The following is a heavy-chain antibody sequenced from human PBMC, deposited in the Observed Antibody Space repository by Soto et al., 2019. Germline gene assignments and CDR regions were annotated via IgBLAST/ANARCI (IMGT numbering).Heavy chain of an antibody. V-gene: IGHV4-39*01. CDR1: GDSIISSDFY. J-gene: IGHJ5*02. D-gene: IGHD3-3*02. Sequence: SETLSLTCTVSGDSIISSDFYWGWFRQPPGKGLEWIGSIFYLGSSYYNPSLKSRVTMSVDTSKNQFSLRLRSVTAADTALYFCARHSLAIRKNNWFDPWGQGIMMTVYS. CDR2: IFYLGSS. CDR3: ARHSLAIRKNNWFDP.